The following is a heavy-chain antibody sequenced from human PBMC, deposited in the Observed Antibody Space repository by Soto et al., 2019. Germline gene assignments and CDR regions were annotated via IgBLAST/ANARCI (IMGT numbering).Heavy chain of an antibody. CDR1: AGSIRSYY. V-gene: IGHV4-59*08. Sequence: QVPLQESGPGLVKPSETLSLSCTVSAGSIRSYYWSWIRQPPGKGLQWIGYVQDSWGSNYNPSLKSRVSLSLDTSKSQFSLKLPSLTATDTAVYYWVRQGFGALHGLVDVWGQGTTVTVSS. CDR3: VRQGFGALHGLVDV. CDR2: VQDSWGS. J-gene: IGHJ6*02. D-gene: IGHD3-10*01.